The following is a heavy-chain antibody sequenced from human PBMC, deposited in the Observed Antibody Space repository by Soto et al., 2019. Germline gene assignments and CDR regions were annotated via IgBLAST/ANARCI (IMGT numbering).Heavy chain of an antibody. CDR3: ARDWQRWVQLGY. Sequence: EVQLVESGGGLVQAGGSLTLSCAASGLTFSSYWMSWVRQAPGKGLEWVANINQDGSERDYVDSVKGRFTISRDNAKNSLYLQMNSLRAEDTAVYYCARDWQRWVQLGYWGQGTLVTVSS. CDR1: GLTFSSYW. CDR2: INQDGSER. D-gene: IGHD1-1*01. J-gene: IGHJ4*02. V-gene: IGHV3-7*03.